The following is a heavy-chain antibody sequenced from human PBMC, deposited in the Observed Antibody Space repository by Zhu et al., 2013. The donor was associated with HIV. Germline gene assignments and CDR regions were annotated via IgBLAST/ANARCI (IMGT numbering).Heavy chain of an antibody. CDR3: ATNPSLYGAEIPPHYFDY. CDR2: IIPIFGTA. Sequence: QVQLVQSGAEVKKPGSSVKVSCKASGGTFSSYAISWVRQAPGQGLEWMGGIIPIFGTANYAQKFQGRVTITADESTSTAYMELSSLRSEDTAVYYCATNPSLYGAEIPPHYFDYWGQGTLVTVSS. V-gene: IGHV1-69*12. CDR1: GGTFSSYA. D-gene: IGHD2-8*01. J-gene: IGHJ4*02.